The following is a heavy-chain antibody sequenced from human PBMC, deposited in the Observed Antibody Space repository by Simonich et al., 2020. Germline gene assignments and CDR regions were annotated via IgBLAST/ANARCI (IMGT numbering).Heavy chain of an antibody. V-gene: IGHV1-2*02. Sequence: QVQLVQSGAEVKKPGASVKVSCKASGYTFTGYYMHWVRQAPGQGLEWVVWINHNSGGTNYAQKFQGRVTMTRDTSISTAYMELSRLRSDDTAVYYCARNGLVGILKAFDIWGQGTMVTVSS. CDR2: INHNSGGT. D-gene: IGHD2-21*01. J-gene: IGHJ3*02. CDR1: GYTFTGYY. CDR3: ARNGLVGILKAFDI.